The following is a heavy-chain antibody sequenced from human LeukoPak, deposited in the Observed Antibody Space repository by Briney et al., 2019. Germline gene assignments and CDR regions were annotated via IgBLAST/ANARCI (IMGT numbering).Heavy chain of an antibody. CDR2: ISGSGGIT. V-gene: IGHV3-23*01. J-gene: IGHJ4*02. D-gene: IGHD5/OR15-5a*01. CDR1: GFTFSSYA. CDR3: ARDGVSTNDWQPVY. Sequence: TGGSLRLSCVASGFTFSSYAMSWVRQAPGKGLEWVSAISGSGGITYHADSVKGRFTISRDNSKKTLYLHMSSLRAEDTAVYYCARDGVSTNDWQPVYWPQGTLVTVSS.